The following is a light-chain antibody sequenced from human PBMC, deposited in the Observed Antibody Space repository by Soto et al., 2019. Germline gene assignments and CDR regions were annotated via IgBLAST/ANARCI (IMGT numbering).Light chain of an antibody. Sequence: DIQMTQSPSSLSASIGDRVTITCRASQTISTYLNWYQQQPGKAPKLLIYAASTLQSGVPSRFRGSGSGTDITLTISRLQPEDCARDSCQQTYSSPWTVGQGTTVEIK. V-gene: IGKV1-39*01. CDR2: AAS. J-gene: IGKJ1*01. CDR3: QQTYSSPWT. CDR1: QTISTY.